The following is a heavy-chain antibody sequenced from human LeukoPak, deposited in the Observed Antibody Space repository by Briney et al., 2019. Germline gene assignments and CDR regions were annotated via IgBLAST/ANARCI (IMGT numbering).Heavy chain of an antibody. CDR3: ARAPSYYGSGSYYAFDI. CDR2: IYHSGST. J-gene: IGHJ3*02. Sequence: SQTLSLTCAVSGGSISSGGYSWSWIRQPPGKGLEWIGYIYHSGSTYYNPSLKSRVTIPVDRSKNQFSLKLSSVTAADTAVYYCARAPSYYGSGSYYAFDIWGQGTMVTVSS. CDR1: GGSISSGGYS. V-gene: IGHV4-30-2*01. D-gene: IGHD3-10*01.